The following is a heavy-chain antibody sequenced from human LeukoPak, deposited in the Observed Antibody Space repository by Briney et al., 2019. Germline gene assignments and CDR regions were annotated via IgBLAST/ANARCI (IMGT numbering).Heavy chain of an antibody. D-gene: IGHD2-21*01. CDR3: ARDCYFDSCY. CDR2: IYSGGST. J-gene: IGHJ4*02. Sequence: GGSLRLSCAASGFTVSSYYMSWVRQAPGKGLEWVSVIYSGGSTYYVDSVKGRFTISRDNSKNTLYLQMNSLRAEDTAVYYCARDCYFDSCYWGQGTLVTVSS. CDR1: GFTVSSYY. V-gene: IGHV3-53*01.